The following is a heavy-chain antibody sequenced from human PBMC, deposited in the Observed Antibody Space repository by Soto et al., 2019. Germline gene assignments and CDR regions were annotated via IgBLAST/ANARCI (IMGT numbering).Heavy chain of an antibody. Sequence: PSETLSLTCTVSGGSISSCDYYWSWIRQPPGKGLEWIGYIYYSGSTYYNPSLKSRVTISVDTSKNQFSLKLSSVTAADTAVYYCATNTMVRVYYGMDVWGQGTTVTVSS. CDR3: ATNTMVRVYYGMDV. CDR1: GGSISSCDYY. D-gene: IGHD3-10*01. J-gene: IGHJ6*02. V-gene: IGHV4-30-4*01. CDR2: IYYSGST.